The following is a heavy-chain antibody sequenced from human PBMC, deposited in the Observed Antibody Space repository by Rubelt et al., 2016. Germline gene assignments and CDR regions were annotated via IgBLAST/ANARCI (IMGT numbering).Heavy chain of an antibody. CDR1: GGSISSNSW. CDR3: ARRTNYGENVGYL. CDR2: INHSGST. J-gene: IGHJ5*02. V-gene: IGHV4-4*02. D-gene: IGHD4-17*01. Sequence: QVQLQESGPGLVKPSETLSLTCAVSGGSISSNSWWSWVRQPPGQGLEWIGEINHSGSTNYNPSLKSRVTISGDTSKNQLSLKGTSVTAADTAVYFCARRTNYGENVGYLWGQGTLVTVSS.